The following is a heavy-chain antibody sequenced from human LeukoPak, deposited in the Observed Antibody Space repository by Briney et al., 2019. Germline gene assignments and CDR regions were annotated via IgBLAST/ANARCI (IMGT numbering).Heavy chain of an antibody. D-gene: IGHD5-18*01. Sequence: GGSLRLSCAASGFTFSSYSMNWVRQAPGKGLEWVSSISSSSSYIYCADSVKGRFTISRDNAKNSLYLQMNSLRAEDTAVYYCARDLDTAMGLDYWGQGTLVTVSS. CDR3: ARDLDTAMGLDY. V-gene: IGHV3-21*01. CDR1: GFTFSSYS. CDR2: ISSSSSYI. J-gene: IGHJ4*02.